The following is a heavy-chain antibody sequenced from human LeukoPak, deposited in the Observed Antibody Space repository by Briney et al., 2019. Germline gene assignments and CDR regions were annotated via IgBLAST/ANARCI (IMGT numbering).Heavy chain of an antibody. J-gene: IGHJ4*02. V-gene: IGHV3-74*01. CDR1: GFTFSRYW. CDR2: INSAGSST. CDR3: ARDLPADGIDY. Sequence: GGSLRLSCAASGFTFSRYWMHWVRQAPGKGLVWISRINSAGSSTNYADSVKGRFTISRDNTKNTPFLQMNSLRAEDTAVYYCARDLPADGIDYWGQGTLVTVSS.